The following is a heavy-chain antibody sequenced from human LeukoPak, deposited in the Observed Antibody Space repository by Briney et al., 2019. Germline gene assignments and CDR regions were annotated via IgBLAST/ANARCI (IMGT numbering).Heavy chain of an antibody. J-gene: IGHJ3*02. CDR2: IFYSGST. CDR3: ARGPGGGSYSDAFDI. Sequence: SETLSLTCTVSGGSISNYYWSWFRQPPGKGLEWIAYIFYSGSTSYNSSLKSRVAISMNTSRNQFSLKLSSVTAADTAVYYCARGPGGGSYSDAFDIWGQGTMVTVSS. CDR1: GGSISNYY. V-gene: IGHV4-59*01. D-gene: IGHD1-26*01.